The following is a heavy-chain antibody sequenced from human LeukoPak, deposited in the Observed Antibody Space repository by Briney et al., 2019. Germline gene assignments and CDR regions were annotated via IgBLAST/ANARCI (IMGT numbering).Heavy chain of an antibody. CDR2: ISAYNGNT. CDR3: ARSPYYYGSGTSSYYFDY. V-gene: IGHV1-18*01. J-gene: IGHJ4*02. D-gene: IGHD3-10*01. Sequence: EASVKVSCKASGYTFTSYGISWVRQAPGQGLEWMGWISAYNGNTNYAQKLQGRVTMTRSTSINTAYMELSSLRSEDTAVYYCARSPYYYGSGTSSYYFDYWGQGTLVTVSS. CDR1: GYTFTSYG.